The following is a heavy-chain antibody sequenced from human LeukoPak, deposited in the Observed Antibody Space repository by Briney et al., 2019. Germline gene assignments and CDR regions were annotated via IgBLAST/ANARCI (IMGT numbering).Heavy chain of an antibody. Sequence: PGGSLRLSCAASGFTFSDYYMSWIRQAPGKGLEWVSYISSSGSTIYYADSVKGRLTISRDNAKNSLYLQMNSLRAEDTAVYYCARGYSSGWYQKKAFSVLDYWGQGTLVTVSS. CDR2: ISSSGSTI. V-gene: IGHV3-11*04. J-gene: IGHJ4*02. CDR1: GFTFSDYY. D-gene: IGHD6-19*01. CDR3: ARGYSSGWYQKKAFSVLDY.